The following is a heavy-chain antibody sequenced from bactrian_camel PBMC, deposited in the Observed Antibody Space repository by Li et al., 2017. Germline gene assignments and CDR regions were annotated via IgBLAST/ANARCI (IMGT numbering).Heavy chain of an antibody. CDR2: INGNSKNR. D-gene: IGHD6*01. CDR1: GFIFSSAF. Sequence: VQLVESGGGLIQPGGSLRLSCAASGFIFSSAFMSWVRQAPGKGLEWVSSINGNSKNRHYADSVKGRFTVSRDDAKYTLYLQMDGLKTEDTGVYYCATGNGGNSYPTLYGHWGRGTQVTVS. CDR3: ATGNGGNSYPTLYGH. V-gene: IGHV3-2*01. J-gene: IGHJ4*01.